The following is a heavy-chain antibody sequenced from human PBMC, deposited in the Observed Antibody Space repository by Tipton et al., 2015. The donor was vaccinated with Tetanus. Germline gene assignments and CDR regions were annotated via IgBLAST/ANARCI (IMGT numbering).Heavy chain of an antibody. D-gene: IGHD3-3*01. V-gene: IGHV3-15*06. CDR3: ARERSLEWLGPVDS. Sequence: SLRLSCAASGITFSNAWMNWVRQAPGKGLEWVGRIKSNSDGGTTNYAAPVKGRFTISRDNSKNTVDLQMNNLRDEDTAVYYCARERSLEWLGPVDSWGQGTLVAVSS. J-gene: IGHJ4*02. CDR1: GITFSNAW. CDR2: IKSNSDGGTT.